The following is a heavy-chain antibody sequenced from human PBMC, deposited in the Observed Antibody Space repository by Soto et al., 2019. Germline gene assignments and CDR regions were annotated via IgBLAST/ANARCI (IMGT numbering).Heavy chain of an antibody. CDR3: AKQIWAYAPNDDSSGYYADAFDI. J-gene: IGHJ3*02. CDR2: ISYDGSNK. Sequence: PGGSLSLSCAASGFTLSSYGMNWDRQAPGKGLEWVAVISYDGSNKYYADSVKGRFTISRDNSKNTLYLQMNSLRAEDTAVYYCAKQIWAYAPNDDSSGYYADAFDICGQGTMDTV. V-gene: IGHV3-30*18. D-gene: IGHD3-22*01. CDR1: GFTLSSYG.